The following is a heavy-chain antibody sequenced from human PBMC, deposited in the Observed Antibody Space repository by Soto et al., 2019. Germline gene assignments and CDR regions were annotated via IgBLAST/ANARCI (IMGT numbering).Heavy chain of an antibody. CDR3: ARSYGSGSYYKEDNYYYGMDV. J-gene: IGHJ6*02. Sequence: RASVKVSCKASGYTFTGYYMHWVRQAPGQGLEWMGWINPNSGGTNYAQKFQGRVTMTRDTSISTAYMELSRLRSDDTAVYYCARSYGSGSYYKEDNYYYGMDVWGQGTTVTVSS. CDR2: INPNSGGT. V-gene: IGHV1-2*02. D-gene: IGHD3-10*01. CDR1: GYTFTGYY.